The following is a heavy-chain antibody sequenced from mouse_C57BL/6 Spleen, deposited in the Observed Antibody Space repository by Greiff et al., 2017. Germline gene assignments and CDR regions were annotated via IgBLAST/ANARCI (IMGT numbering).Heavy chain of an antibody. Sequence: QVQLQQPGAELVRPGSSVQLSCKASGYTFTSYRMEWVKQRPGQGLEWIGNIYPSDSETHYNQKFKDKATLTVDKSSSTAYMQLSSLTSEDSAVYYCAREIITTVVAPRYFDVWGTGTPVTVSS. CDR1: GYTFTSYR. J-gene: IGHJ1*03. V-gene: IGHV1-61*01. CDR3: AREIITTVVAPRYFDV. D-gene: IGHD1-1*01. CDR2: IYPSDSET.